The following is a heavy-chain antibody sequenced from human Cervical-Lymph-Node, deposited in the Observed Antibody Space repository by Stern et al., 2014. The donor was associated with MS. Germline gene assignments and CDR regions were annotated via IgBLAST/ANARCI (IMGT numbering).Heavy chain of an antibody. D-gene: IGHD1-1*01. J-gene: IGHJ6*02. V-gene: IGHV1-18*04. CDR3: ARDWPHLQLERRYYGRDV. CDR1: GYTFTSYG. Sequence: QVQLVQSGAEVKKPGASVKVSCKASGYTFTSYGISWVRQAPGQGLEWMGWISAYNGNSKHAQKLQGRVNMTTDTSTSTAYMELRSLRSDDTAVYYCARDWPHLQLERRYYGRDVWGQGTTVTVSS. CDR2: ISAYNGNS.